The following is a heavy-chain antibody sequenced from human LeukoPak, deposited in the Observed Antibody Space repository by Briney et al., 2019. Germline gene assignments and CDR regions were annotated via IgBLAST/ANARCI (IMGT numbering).Heavy chain of an antibody. V-gene: IGHV1-69*01. CDR1: GGTFSSYA. CDR3: ARTLRPLGLGYCSSTSCYDGLDY. D-gene: IGHD2-2*01. CDR2: IVPIFGTA. Sequence: SVKVSCKASGGTFSSYAISWVRQAPGQGLEWMGGIVPIFGTANYAQKFQGRVTITADESTSTAYMELSSLRSEDTAVYYCARTLRPLGLGYCSSTSCYDGLDYWGQGTLVTVSS. J-gene: IGHJ4*02.